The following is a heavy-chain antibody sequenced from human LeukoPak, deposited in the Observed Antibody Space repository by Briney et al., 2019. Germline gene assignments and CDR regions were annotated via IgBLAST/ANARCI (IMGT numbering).Heavy chain of an antibody. D-gene: IGHD7-27*01. CDR1: GFTFDDYA. CDR2: TSWNSGSI. V-gene: IGHV3-9*01. J-gene: IGHJ6*03. CDR3: AKANGGYLHYYFMDV. Sequence: GGSLRLSCAASGFTFDDYAMHWVRQAPGKGLEWVSGTSWNSGSIGYADSVKGRFTIFRDNAKNSLHLQMNSVRAEDTALYYCAKANGGYLHYYFMDVWGKGTTVTVSS.